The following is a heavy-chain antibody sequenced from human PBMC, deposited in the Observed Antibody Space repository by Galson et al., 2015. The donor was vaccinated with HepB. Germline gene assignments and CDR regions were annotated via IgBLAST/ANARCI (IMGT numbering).Heavy chain of an antibody. CDR1: GYTFTGNY. Sequence: VKVSCKASGYTFTGNYMHWVRQAPGQGLEWMGWINPNSGGTYYAQKFQGRVTMTRDTSISTAYMELSSLRSDDTAVYYCAREYCSSISCDTFDIWGQGTMVTVSS. J-gene: IGHJ3*02. D-gene: IGHD2-2*01. CDR2: INPNSGGT. V-gene: IGHV1-2*02. CDR3: AREYCSSISCDTFDI.